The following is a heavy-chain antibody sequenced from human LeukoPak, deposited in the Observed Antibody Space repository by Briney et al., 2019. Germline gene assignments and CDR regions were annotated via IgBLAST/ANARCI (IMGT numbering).Heavy chain of an antibody. CDR3: ARDAQQLVQSWFDP. V-gene: IGHV3-21*01. CDR1: GFTFSSYS. CDR2: ISSSSSYI. J-gene: IGHJ5*02. Sequence: GGSLRLSCAAPGFTFSSYSMNWVRQAPGKGLEWVSSISSSSSYIYYADSAKGRFTISRDNAKNSLYLQMNSLRAEDTAVYYCARDAQQLVQSWFDPWGQGTLVTVSS. D-gene: IGHD6-13*01.